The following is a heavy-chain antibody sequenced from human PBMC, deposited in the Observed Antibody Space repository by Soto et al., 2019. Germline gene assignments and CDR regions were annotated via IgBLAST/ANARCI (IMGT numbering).Heavy chain of an antibody. Sequence: GGSLRLSCAASGFAFSSYAMSWVRQAPGKGLEWVSAISGSGGSTYYADSVKGRFTISRDNSKNTLYLQMNSLRAEDTAVYYCAKDRLRGYSGYADDYWGQGTLVTVSS. D-gene: IGHD5-12*01. V-gene: IGHV3-23*01. J-gene: IGHJ4*02. CDR1: GFAFSSYA. CDR3: AKDRLRGYSGYADDY. CDR2: ISGSGGST.